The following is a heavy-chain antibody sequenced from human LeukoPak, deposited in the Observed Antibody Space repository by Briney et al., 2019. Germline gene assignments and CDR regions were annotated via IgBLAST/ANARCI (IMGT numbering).Heavy chain of an antibody. CDR3: ARDPPIAVAGTWDSSRWYFDL. V-gene: IGHV4-59*01. CDR1: GGSISSYY. CDR2: IYYSGNT. D-gene: IGHD6-19*01. Sequence: PSETLSLTCTVSGGSISSYYWSWIRQPPGKGLEWIGYIYYSGNTNYNPSLKSRVTISVDTSKNQFSLKLSSVTAADTAVYYCARDPPIAVAGTWDSSRWYFDLWGRGTLVTVSS. J-gene: IGHJ2*01.